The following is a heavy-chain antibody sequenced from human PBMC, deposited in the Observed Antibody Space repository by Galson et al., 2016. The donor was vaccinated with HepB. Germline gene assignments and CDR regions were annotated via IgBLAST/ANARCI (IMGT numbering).Heavy chain of an antibody. CDR1: GFTFSSYA. Sequence: LRLSCAASGFTFSSYAMSWVRQAPGKGLEWVSGIIDSGSSTYYADSVKGRFTTSRDYYKNTLYLQMNTLRAEDTAVYYCAKDAAYSSTWNTGVMHAFDIWGQGTMVTVSS. D-gene: IGHD6-13*01. CDR3: AKDAAYSSTWNTGVMHAFDI. V-gene: IGHV3-23*01. J-gene: IGHJ3*02. CDR2: IIDSGSST.